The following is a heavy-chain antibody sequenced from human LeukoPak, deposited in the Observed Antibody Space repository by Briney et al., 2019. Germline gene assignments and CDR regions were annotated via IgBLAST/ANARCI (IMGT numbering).Heavy chain of an antibody. D-gene: IGHD3-10*01. V-gene: IGHV4-59*08. CDR1: GGSISSYY. Sequence: SETLSLTCTVSGGSISSYYWSWIRQPPGKGLEWIGYIYYSGSTNYNPSLKSRVTISVDTSKNQFSLKLSSVTAADTAVYYCARHVHYYGSGSYSRYFDYWGQGTLVTVSS. J-gene: IGHJ4*02. CDR3: ARHVHYYGSGSYSRYFDY. CDR2: IYYSGST.